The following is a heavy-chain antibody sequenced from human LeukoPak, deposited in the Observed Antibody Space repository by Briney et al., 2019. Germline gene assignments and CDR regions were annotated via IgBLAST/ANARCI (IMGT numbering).Heavy chain of an antibody. CDR1: GFTVSSNY. Sequence: GGSLRLSCAASGFTVSSNYMSWVRQAPGKGLEWVSVIYSGGSTYYADSAKGRFTISRDNSKNTLYLQMNSLRADDTAVYYCATRNSPYYFDYWGQGTLVTVSS. CDR2: IYSGGST. J-gene: IGHJ4*02. D-gene: IGHD1-14*01. CDR3: ATRNSPYYFDY. V-gene: IGHV3-53*01.